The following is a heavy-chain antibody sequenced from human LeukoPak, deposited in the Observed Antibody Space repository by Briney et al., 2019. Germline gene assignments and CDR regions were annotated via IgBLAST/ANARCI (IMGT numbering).Heavy chain of an antibody. J-gene: IGHJ4*02. CDR3: ARSIAAALMGFEY. CDR2: INPNSGGT. V-gene: IGHV1-2*02. D-gene: IGHD6-13*01. CDR1: GYTFTGYY. Sequence: ASVRVSCKASGYTFTGYYMHWVRQAPGQGLEWMGWINPNSGGTNYAQKFQGRVTMTRDTSISTAYMELSRLRSDDTAVYYCARSIAAALMGFEYWGQGTLVTVS.